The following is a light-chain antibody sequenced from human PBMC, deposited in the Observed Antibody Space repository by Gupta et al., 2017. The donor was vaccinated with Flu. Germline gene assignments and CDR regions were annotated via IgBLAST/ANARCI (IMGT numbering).Light chain of an antibody. V-gene: IGKV3-15*01. CDR1: QSVSSN. Sequence: ELVMTQSPATLSASPGERATLSCRASQSVSSNLAWYQQKPGQAPRLLIYGASTRATGIPARFRGSGSGTEFTLTISSRQSEDFAVYYCQQYNNWPPWTFRQGTKVEIK. J-gene: IGKJ1*01. CDR2: GAS. CDR3: QQYNNWPPWT.